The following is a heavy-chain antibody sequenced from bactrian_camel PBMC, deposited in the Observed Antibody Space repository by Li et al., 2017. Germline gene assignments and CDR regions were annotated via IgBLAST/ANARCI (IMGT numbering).Heavy chain of an antibody. CDR3: ASLNSSSGGRFAWCSDF. Sequence: HVQLVESGGGSVQAGGSLKLTCAGSAYTLEQCGMGWFRQTPGKEENLVSVRRDGTTIYADSVKGRFTISQDRTKNILYLQMNDLKDEDTGMYYCASLNSSSGGRFAWCSDFRGQGTQVTVS. V-gene: IGHV3S60*01. J-gene: IGHJ4*01. CDR1: AYTLEQCG. D-gene: IGHD1*01. CDR2: RRDGTT.